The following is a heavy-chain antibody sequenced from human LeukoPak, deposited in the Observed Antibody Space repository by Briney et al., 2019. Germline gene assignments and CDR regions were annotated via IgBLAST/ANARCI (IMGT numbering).Heavy chain of an antibody. CDR2: ISSSGST. CDR1: GGSISTSTYY. Sequence: SETLSLTCTVSGGSISTSTYYWGWIRRPPGKGLEWIGSISSSGSTYYTPSLKSRVTVSVDTSKNQFSLKLSSVTAADTAVYYCATSGYVGNTRFDSWGQGTLVTVSS. CDR3: ATSGYVGNTRFDS. J-gene: IGHJ4*02. V-gene: IGHV4-39*01. D-gene: IGHD4-23*01.